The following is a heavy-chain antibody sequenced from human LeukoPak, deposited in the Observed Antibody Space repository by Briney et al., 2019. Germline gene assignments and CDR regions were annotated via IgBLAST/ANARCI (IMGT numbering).Heavy chain of an antibody. CDR3: ARELRYSTNYSYYYGMDV. J-gene: IGHJ6*04. D-gene: IGHD3-9*01. CDR1: GGSISSGGYY. V-gene: IGHV4-31*03. CDR2: IHYSGRT. Sequence: SQTLSLTCSVSGGSISSGGYYWSWIRQHPGKGLEWIGYIHYSGRTYYSPSLKSRVMVSVDTSKNQFSLRLSSVTAADTAVYYCARELRYSTNYSYYYGMDVWGKGTTVTVSS.